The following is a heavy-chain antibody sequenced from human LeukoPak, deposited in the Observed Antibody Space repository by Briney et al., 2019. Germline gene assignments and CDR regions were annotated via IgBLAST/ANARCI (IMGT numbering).Heavy chain of an antibody. CDR1: GFTFSSYA. V-gene: IGHV3-23*01. Sequence: GGSLRLSCAASGFTFSSYAMSWVRQAPGKGLEWVSAIRGNGDSTFYADSVKGRFTISRDNSNNALHLQMNSLRVEDTAVYYCAKYGPCGSTRCYRCFDYWGQGTLVSVSS. D-gene: IGHD2-2*01. CDR3: AKYGPCGSTRCYRCFDY. J-gene: IGHJ4*02. CDR2: IRGNGDST.